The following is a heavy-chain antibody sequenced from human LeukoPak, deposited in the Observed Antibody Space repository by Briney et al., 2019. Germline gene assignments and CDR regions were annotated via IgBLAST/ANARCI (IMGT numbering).Heavy chain of an antibody. J-gene: IGHJ4*02. D-gene: IGHD3-9*01. CDR3: QKTAYDILTAPAMYYFDY. CDR2: IYPGDSDT. Sequence: GESLKISCRGSGSNFTNYWIGWVRQMPGKGLEWMGIIYPGDSDTRYSPSFQGQVTISADKSISTAYLQWGGLKASDTAFFFRQKTAYDILTAPAMYYFDYWGQGTLVTVSS. V-gene: IGHV5-51*01. CDR1: GSNFTNYW.